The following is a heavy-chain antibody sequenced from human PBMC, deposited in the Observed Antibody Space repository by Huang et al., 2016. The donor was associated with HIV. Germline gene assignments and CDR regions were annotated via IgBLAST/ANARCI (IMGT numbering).Heavy chain of an antibody. V-gene: IGHV4-34*02. Sequence: QVRLQQWGAGLLKPSETLSLTCALYGDSFIGNYGTWIRQSPERGLEWIGEVHHSGRVTYNPSLESRVTISMDTSKNQFSLRLTSMTSADTAVYYCARRIPWLDYWGQGTVVTVSS. D-gene: IGHD2-2*02. J-gene: IGHJ4*02. CDR3: ARRIPWLDY. CDR2: VHHSGRV. CDR1: GDSFIGNY.